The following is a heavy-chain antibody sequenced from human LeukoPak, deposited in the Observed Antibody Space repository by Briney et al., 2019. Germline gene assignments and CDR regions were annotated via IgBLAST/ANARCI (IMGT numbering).Heavy chain of an antibody. CDR2: INPNSGGS. Sequence: ASVKLCFKASGSTFTGYYLHWVRQAPGQGLEWMGWINPNSGGSNFAQKFQGRVTMTRDTSISTAYMELSRLRSDDTAVYYCARDLGSIALSWGDGTLFTVSS. J-gene: IGHJ5*01. CDR3: ARDLGSIALS. D-gene: IGHD6-6*01. CDR1: GSTFTGYY. V-gene: IGHV1-2*02.